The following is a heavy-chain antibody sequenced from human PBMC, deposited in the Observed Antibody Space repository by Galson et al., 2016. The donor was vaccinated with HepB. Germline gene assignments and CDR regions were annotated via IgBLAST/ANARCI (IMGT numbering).Heavy chain of an antibody. D-gene: IGHD3-3*01. J-gene: IGHJ5*02. CDR3: ARAHYDFWSSYYPGFDP. Sequence: QSGAEVKKPGESLKISCKGSGYSFRSYWIGWVRQMPGKGLEWMGIIYPGDSDTRYNTSFQGQVTISADKSISTAYLQWSSLKASDTAMYYCARAHYDFWSSYYPGFDPWRQGTLVTVSS. CDR2: IYPGDSDT. V-gene: IGHV5-51*01. CDR1: GYSFRSYW.